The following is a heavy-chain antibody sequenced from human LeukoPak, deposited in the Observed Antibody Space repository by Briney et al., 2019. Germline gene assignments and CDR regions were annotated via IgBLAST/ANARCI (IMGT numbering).Heavy chain of an antibody. Sequence: GGSLRLSCAASGFTFSSYWMHWVRQAPGKGLVWVSRINSDGSFTNYADSVKGRFTISRDNAKNTLYLQMNSLRAEDTAVYYCAREYGSSRYFDYWGQGTLVTVSS. V-gene: IGHV3-74*01. CDR2: INSDGSFT. D-gene: IGHD2-15*01. CDR3: AREYGSSRYFDY. J-gene: IGHJ4*02. CDR1: GFTFSSYW.